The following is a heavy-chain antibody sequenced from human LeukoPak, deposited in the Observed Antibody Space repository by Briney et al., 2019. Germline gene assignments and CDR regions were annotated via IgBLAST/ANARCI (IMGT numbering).Heavy chain of an antibody. Sequence: GSLRLSCAASGFTFSDYYMSWIRQAPGKGLEWVSGIKESGDYTYYADSVQGRFTISRDNSKNTLYLQMHSLRAEDTAIYYCANKPPYDASGYEKDYWGQGTLVTVAS. CDR2: IKESGDYT. V-gene: IGHV3-23*01. CDR3: ANKPPYDASGYEKDY. J-gene: IGHJ4*02. D-gene: IGHD6-25*01. CDR1: GFTFSDYY.